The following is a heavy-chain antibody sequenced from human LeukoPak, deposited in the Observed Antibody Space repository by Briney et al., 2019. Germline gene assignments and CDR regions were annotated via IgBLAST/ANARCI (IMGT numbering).Heavy chain of an antibody. J-gene: IGHJ5*02. CDR1: GGFVSSYY. V-gene: IGHV4-59*02. D-gene: IGHD3-16*02. CDR2: IYYSGST. Sequence: SETLSLTCTVSGGFVSSYYWSWIRQPPGKGLEWIGYIYYSGSTNYNPSLKSRVTISVDTSKNQFSLKLSSVTAADTAVYYCARETYYDYVWGSYPDGRWFDPWGQGTLVTVSS. CDR3: ARETYYDYVWGSYPDGRWFDP.